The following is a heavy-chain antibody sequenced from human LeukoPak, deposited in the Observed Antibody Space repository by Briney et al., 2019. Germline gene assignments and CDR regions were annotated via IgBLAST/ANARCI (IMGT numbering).Heavy chain of an antibody. CDR2: IYHSGGT. CDR1: GYSISSGYY. V-gene: IGHV4-38-2*01. Sequence: PSETLSLTCAVSGYSISSGYYWGWIRQPPGKGLEWIGSIYHSGGTYYNPSLKSRVTISVDTSKNQFSLKLSSVTAADTAVYYCARVVVVPAAMSYNWFDPWGQGTLVTVSS. CDR3: ARVVVVPAAMSYNWFDP. J-gene: IGHJ5*02. D-gene: IGHD2-2*01.